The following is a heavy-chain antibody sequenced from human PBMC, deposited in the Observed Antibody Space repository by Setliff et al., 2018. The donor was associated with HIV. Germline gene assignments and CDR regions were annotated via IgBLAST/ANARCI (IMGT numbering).Heavy chain of an antibody. J-gene: IGHJ4*02. CDR1: GYTFTNYF. CDR3: ATVRIVGATEFDY. Sequence: ASVKVSCKASGYTFTNYFMHWVRQAPGEGLEWVGRVDPEDGETRYAMKFQGSVTISADTSKDTTYLSLTSLSSQDTAVYYCATVRIVGATEFDYWGQGTVVTVSS. CDR2: VDPEDGET. D-gene: IGHD1-26*01. V-gene: IGHV1-69-2*01.